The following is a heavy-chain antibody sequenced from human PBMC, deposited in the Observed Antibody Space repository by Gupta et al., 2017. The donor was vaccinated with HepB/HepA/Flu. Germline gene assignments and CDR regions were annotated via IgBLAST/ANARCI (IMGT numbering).Heavy chain of an antibody. CDR1: GFTFSTFA. D-gene: IGHD1-26*01. V-gene: IGHV3-23*01. J-gene: IGHJ4*02. CDR2: ISGSCDTT. Sequence: ELQLLESGGVLVQPGGSLRLSCVASGFTFSTFAMTWVRQAPGKGLEWVSAISGSCDTTYYGNSVEGRVTISRDNSKNTLYLRMRSLRVEDTAVYYCAKRVGDSGSFRYNFDYWGQGTLVTVSS. CDR3: AKRVGDSGSFRYNFDY.